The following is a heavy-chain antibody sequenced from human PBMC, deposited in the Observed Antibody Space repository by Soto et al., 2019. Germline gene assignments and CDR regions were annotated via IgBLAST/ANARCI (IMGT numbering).Heavy chain of an antibody. Sequence: GGSLRLSCAASGFTFSSYAMHWVRQAPGKGLEWVAVISYDGSNKYYADSVKGRFTISRDNSKNTLYLQMNSLRAEDTAVYYCARDLRGLPFDPWGQGTLVTVSS. J-gene: IGHJ5*02. CDR2: ISYDGSNK. CDR3: ARDLRGLPFDP. D-gene: IGHD3-16*01. CDR1: GFTFSSYA. V-gene: IGHV3-30-3*01.